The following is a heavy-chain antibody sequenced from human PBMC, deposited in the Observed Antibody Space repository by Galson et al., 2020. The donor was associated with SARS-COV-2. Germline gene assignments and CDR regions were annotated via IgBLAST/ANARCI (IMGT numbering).Heavy chain of an antibody. CDR2: INPSGGST. J-gene: IGHJ6*02. CDR1: GYTFTNYY. V-gene: IGHV1-46*01. Sequence: ASVKVSCKASGYTFTNYYIHWVRQAPGQGLEWMGIINPSGGSTRYAQKFQGRVTMTRDTSTSTVYMELSRLRSEDTAVYYCARGNYDSSGGFYYYYGRYVWGQGTTVTFSS. D-gene: IGHD3-22*01. CDR3: ARGNYDSSGGFYYYYGRYV.